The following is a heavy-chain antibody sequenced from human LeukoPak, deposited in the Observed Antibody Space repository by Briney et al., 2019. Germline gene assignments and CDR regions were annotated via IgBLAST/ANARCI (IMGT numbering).Heavy chain of an antibody. CDR3: ATWPYGSGSYGGFDY. J-gene: IGHJ4*02. Sequence: SGGSLRLSCAASGFTFDDYGMSWVRQAPGKGLEWVSGINWNGGATGYADSVKGRFTISRDDAKNSLYLQMNSLRVEDTAFYHCATWPYGSGSYGGFDYWGQGTLVTVSS. CDR2: INWNGGAT. V-gene: IGHV3-20*01. CDR1: GFTFDDYG. D-gene: IGHD3-10*01.